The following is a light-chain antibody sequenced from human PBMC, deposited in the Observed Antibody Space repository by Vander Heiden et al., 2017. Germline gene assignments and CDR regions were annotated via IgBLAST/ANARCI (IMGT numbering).Light chain of an antibody. Sequence: DIEMTQSTSSLTASVGDRVTITCRASQYISNYLEWYQQKPGKAPKLLIYAASNLQSGVPSRFSGSGSGTDFTLTISSLQPEDFATYYCQQSFTTPLTFGGGTKVEIK. J-gene: IGKJ4*01. V-gene: IGKV1-39*01. CDR2: AAS. CDR1: QYISNY. CDR3: QQSFTTPLT.